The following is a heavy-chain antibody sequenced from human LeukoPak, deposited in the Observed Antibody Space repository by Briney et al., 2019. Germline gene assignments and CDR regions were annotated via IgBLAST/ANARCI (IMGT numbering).Heavy chain of an antibody. CDR3: ARAPIVVVPAAMVPYYYYYMDV. CDR1: GGSISSYY. J-gene: IGHJ6*03. Sequence: PSETLSLTCSVSGGSISSYYWSWIRQPPGKGLEWIGYIYYSGSTNYNPSLKSRVTISVDTSKNQFSLKLSSVTAADTAVYYCARAPIVVVPAAMVPYYYYYMDVWGKGTTVTVSS. D-gene: IGHD2-2*01. V-gene: IGHV4-59*01. CDR2: IYYSGST.